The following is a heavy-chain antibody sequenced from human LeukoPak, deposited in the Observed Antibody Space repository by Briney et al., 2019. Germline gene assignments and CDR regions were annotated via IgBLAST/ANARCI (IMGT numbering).Heavy chain of an antibody. Sequence: GASVKVSCKASGGTFSSYAISWVRQAPGQGLEWMGGIIPIFGTANYAQKFQGRVTMTTDTSTSTAYMELSRLRSDDTAVYYCARARTMVRGAATSFDYWGQGTLVTVSS. CDR1: GGTFSSYA. J-gene: IGHJ4*02. CDR2: IIPIFGTA. CDR3: ARARTMVRGAATSFDY. V-gene: IGHV1-69*05. D-gene: IGHD3-10*01.